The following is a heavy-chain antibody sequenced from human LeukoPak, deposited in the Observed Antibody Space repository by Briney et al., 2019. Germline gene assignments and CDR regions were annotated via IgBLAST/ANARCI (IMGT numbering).Heavy chain of an antibody. V-gene: IGHV4-30-2*01. CDR3: ARGPIAGTNAFDV. Sequence: SETLSLTCAVSGGSISSGAYSWSWIRQPPGKGLEWIGYIYHSGSTHYTPSLKSRVTISVDRSKNQFSLNLNSVTAADTAVYYCARGPIAGTNAFDVWGQGTMVTVSS. J-gene: IGHJ3*01. CDR2: IYHSGST. D-gene: IGHD6-13*01. CDR1: GGSISSGAYS.